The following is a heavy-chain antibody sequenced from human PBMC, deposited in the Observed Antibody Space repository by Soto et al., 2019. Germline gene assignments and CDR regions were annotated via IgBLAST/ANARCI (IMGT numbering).Heavy chain of an antibody. V-gene: IGHV3-23*01. Sequence: PGGSLRLSCAASGFTFSIYAMTWVRQSPGKGLEWVSSMSRTGDNTYYADSVEGRFTISRDNSKNTLCLQMNSLRAEDTAIYYCAKDQSNSNPLYYFDFWGPGTLVTVSS. D-gene: IGHD3-22*01. CDR3: AKDQSNSNPLYYFDF. CDR1: GFTFSIYA. CDR2: MSRTGDNT. J-gene: IGHJ4*02.